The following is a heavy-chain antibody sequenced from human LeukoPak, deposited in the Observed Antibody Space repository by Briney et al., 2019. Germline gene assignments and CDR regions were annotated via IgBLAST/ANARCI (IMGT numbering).Heavy chain of an antibody. CDR2: IKQDGSEK. CDR1: GFTFSGYW. V-gene: IGHV3-7*05. J-gene: IGHJ4*02. CDR3: ARESVQLWLYVFDY. D-gene: IGHD5-18*01. Sequence: PGVSLRLSCAASGFTFSGYWMSWVRQAPGKGLEWVANIKQDGSEKYYVDSVKGRFTISRDNAKNSLYLQMSSLRVEDTAVYYCARESVQLWLYVFDYWGQGSLVTVSS.